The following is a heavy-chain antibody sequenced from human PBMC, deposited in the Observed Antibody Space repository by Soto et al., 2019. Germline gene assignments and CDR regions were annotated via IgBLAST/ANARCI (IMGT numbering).Heavy chain of an antibody. CDR1: GFTVSSNY. J-gene: IGHJ4*02. CDR3: AGSYDSSAHYFDY. CDR2: IYSGGST. V-gene: IGHV3-53*01. Sequence: GGSLRLSCAASGFTVSSNYMSWVRQAPGKGLEWVSVIYSGGSTYYADSVKGRFTISRDNSKNTLYLQMNSLRAEDTAVYYCAGSYDSSAHYFDYWGQGTLVTVSS. D-gene: IGHD3-22*01.